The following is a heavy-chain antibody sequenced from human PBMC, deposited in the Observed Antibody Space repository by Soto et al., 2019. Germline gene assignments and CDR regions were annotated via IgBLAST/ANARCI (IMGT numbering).Heavy chain of an antibody. J-gene: IGHJ5*02. CDR2: IYYSGST. D-gene: IGHD3-3*01. Sequence: SETLSLTCTVSGGSISSGDYYWSWIRQPPGKGLEWIGYIYYSGSTYYNPSLKSRVTISVDTSKNQFSLKLSSVTAADTAVYYCARDLSASGYYSGNWFDPWGQGTLVTVSS. V-gene: IGHV4-30-4*01. CDR3: ARDLSASGYYSGNWFDP. CDR1: GGSISSGDYY.